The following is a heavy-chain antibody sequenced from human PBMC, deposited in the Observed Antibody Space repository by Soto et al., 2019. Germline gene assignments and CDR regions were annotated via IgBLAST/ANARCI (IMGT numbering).Heavy chain of an antibody. Sequence: KTGGSLRLSCTVSGFAFNNYGINWVLQAPGKGLEWVSSISKSDYTYYSDSVKGRFAISRDNAKSSVSLQMNTLRVEDTAVYYCAREDSIIIPAVSDFWGQGTLVTVSS. J-gene: IGHJ4*02. CDR2: ISKSDYT. CDR1: GFAFNNYG. CDR3: AREDSIIIPAVSDF. V-gene: IGHV3-21*01. D-gene: IGHD2-2*01.